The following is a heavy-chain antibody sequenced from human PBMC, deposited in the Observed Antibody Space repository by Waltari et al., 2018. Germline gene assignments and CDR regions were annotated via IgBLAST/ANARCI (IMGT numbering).Heavy chain of an antibody. Sequence: QVQLQQWGPGLLKPSETLSLTCGIVGGSFSPYYWSWIRQSPGKGLEWIGEINHSGDTNYNPSLKSRLTISADTSKNHFSLKLTSVTAADTGVYFCARLWATLRFLEWLTEVDRFDVWGPGTMVTVSS. CDR2: INHSGDT. J-gene: IGHJ3*01. CDR1: GGSFSPYY. CDR3: ARLWATLRFLEWLTEVDRFDV. V-gene: IGHV4-34*01. D-gene: IGHD3-3*01.